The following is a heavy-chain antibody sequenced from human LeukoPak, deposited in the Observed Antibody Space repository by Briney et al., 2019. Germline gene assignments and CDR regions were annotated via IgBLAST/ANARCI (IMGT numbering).Heavy chain of an antibody. CDR1: GFTFDDYG. V-gene: IGHV3-20*04. CDR2: INWNGGST. J-gene: IGHJ4*02. CDR3: AKDVRGSTSWYGLDY. Sequence: GGSLRLSCAASGFTFDDYGMSWVRQAPGKGLEWVSGINWNGGSTGYADSVKGRFTISRDNSKNSLYLQMNSLRAEDTAFYYCAKDVRGSTSWYGLDYWGQGTLVTVSS. D-gene: IGHD6-13*01.